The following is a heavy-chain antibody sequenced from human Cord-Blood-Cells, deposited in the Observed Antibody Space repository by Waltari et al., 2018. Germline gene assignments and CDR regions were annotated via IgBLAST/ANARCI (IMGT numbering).Heavy chain of an antibody. CDR2: MNPNSGNT. J-gene: IGHJ3*02. CDR3: ARSSVSVAFDI. CDR1: GYTFTSYA. Sequence: QVQLVQSGAEVKKPGASVKVSCTASGYTFTSYAINWVRQATGQGLEWMGWMNPNSGNTGYAHKFQGRVTITRNTSISTAYMELSSLRSEDTAVYYCARSSVSVAFDIWGQGTMVTVSS. V-gene: IGHV1-8*03. D-gene: IGHD2-8*01.